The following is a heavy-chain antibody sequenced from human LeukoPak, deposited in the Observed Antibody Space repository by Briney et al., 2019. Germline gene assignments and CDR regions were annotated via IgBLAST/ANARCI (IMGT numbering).Heavy chain of an antibody. Sequence: ASVKVSCKASGYTFTGYYMHWVRQAPGQGLEWMGWINPNSGGTNYAQRFQGRVTMTRDTSISTAYMELSRLRSDDTAVYYCALTGRGYSYGYFDYWGQGTLVTVSS. CDR2: INPNSGGT. D-gene: IGHD5-18*01. V-gene: IGHV1-2*02. CDR3: ALTGRGYSYGYFDY. J-gene: IGHJ4*02. CDR1: GYTFTGYY.